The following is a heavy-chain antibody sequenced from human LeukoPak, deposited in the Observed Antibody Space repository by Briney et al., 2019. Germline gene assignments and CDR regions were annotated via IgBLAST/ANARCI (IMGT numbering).Heavy chain of an antibody. CDR1: GFTFSSYS. CDR2: ISSSSSTI. Sequence: GGSLRLSCAASGFTFSSYSMNWVRQAPGKGLEWVSYISSSSSTIYYADSVKGRFTISRDNAKNSLYLQMNSLRAEDTAVYYCARTGGGDFYYYYYMDVWGKGTTVTVSS. D-gene: IGHD2-21*02. V-gene: IGHV3-48*01. J-gene: IGHJ6*03. CDR3: ARTGGGDFYYYYYMDV.